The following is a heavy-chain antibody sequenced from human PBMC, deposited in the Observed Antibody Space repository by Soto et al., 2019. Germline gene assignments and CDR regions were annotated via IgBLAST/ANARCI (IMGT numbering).Heavy chain of an antibody. J-gene: IGHJ4*02. CDR1: GGSIRHGSYF. V-gene: IGHV4-39*07. Sequence: SETLSLTCTVSGGSIRHGSYFWGWIRQSPEKGLEWIGSIFYSGSTYHNPSLKSRTSMSIDTSKKQFSLKLTSVTAADTAVYYCAREESGLFDYWGQGRLVTVSS. CDR3: AREESGLFDY. D-gene: IGHD5-12*01. CDR2: IFYSGST.